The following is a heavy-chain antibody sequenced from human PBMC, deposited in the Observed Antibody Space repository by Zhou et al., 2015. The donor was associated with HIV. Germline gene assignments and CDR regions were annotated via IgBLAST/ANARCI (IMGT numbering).Heavy chain of an antibody. D-gene: IGHD2-2*02. CDR1: GYTFTSYD. V-gene: IGHV1-8*01. J-gene: IGHJ6*02. CDR2: MNPNSGNT. CDR3: ARGNPYCSSTSCFTRYYYYYGMDV. Sequence: QVQLVQSGAEVKKPGASVKVSCKASGYTFTSYDINWVRQATGQGLEWMGWMNPNSGNTGYAQKFQGRVTMTRNTSISTAYMELSSLRSEDTAVYYCARGNPYCSSTSCFTRYYYYYGMDVWGQGTTVTVSS.